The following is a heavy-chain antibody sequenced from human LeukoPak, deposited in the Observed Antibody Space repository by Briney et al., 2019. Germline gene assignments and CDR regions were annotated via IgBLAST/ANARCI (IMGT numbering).Heavy chain of an antibody. CDR3: ARGDEYHYYYYYLDV. CDR1: GYTFTVYY. D-gene: IGHD2-2*02. J-gene: IGHJ6*03. Sequence: GASANVSCKASGYTFTVYYMHWVRQAPGQGLEWMGWINPNSGGTNYAQKLPGRVTMTRDTSISTVYMELSRLRSDDTAVYYCARGDEYHYYYYYLDVWGKGTTVTVSS. CDR2: INPNSGGT. V-gene: IGHV1-2*02.